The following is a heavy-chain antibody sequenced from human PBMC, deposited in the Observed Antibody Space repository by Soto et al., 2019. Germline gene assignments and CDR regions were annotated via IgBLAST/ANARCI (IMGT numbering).Heavy chain of an antibody. J-gene: IGHJ5*02. CDR1: GFTFSSYA. Sequence: PGGSLRLSCAASGFTFSSYAMSWVRQAPGKGLERVSAISGSGGSTYYSDSVKGRFTISRDNSKNTLYLQMNSLRAEDTAVYYCARRMITFGGVIVKYNWFDPWGQGTLVTVSS. CDR2: ISGSGGST. CDR3: ARRMITFGGVIVKYNWFDP. V-gene: IGHV3-23*01. D-gene: IGHD3-16*02.